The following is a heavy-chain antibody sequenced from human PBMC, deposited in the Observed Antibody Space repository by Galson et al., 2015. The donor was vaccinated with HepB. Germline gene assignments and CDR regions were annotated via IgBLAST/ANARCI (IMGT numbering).Heavy chain of an antibody. CDR3: ARDGYSGYDTRSGFDY. CDR2: ISYDGSNK. V-gene: IGHV3-30*04. D-gene: IGHD5-12*01. CDR1: GFTFSSYA. Sequence: SLRLSCAASGFTFSSYAMHWVRQAPGKGLEWVAVISYDGSNKYYADSVKGRFTISRDNSKNTLYLQMNSLRAEDTAVYYCARDGYSGYDTRSGFDYWGQGTLVTVSS. J-gene: IGHJ4*02.